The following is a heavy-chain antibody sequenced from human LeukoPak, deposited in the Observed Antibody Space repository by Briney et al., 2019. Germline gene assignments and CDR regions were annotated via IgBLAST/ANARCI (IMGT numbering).Heavy chain of an antibody. J-gene: IGHJ4*02. CDR3: AALGYCTSTTCFGIDY. D-gene: IGHD2-2*01. CDR1: GFTFSNYN. Sequence: PGGSLRLSCAASGFTFSNYNMNWVRQAPGKGLEWVSYISSSSATTYYADSVKGRFTISRDNAKNSLYLQMNSLRGEDTAVYYCAALGYCTSTTCFGIDYWGQGTLVTVSS. CDR2: ISSSSATT. V-gene: IGHV3-48*01.